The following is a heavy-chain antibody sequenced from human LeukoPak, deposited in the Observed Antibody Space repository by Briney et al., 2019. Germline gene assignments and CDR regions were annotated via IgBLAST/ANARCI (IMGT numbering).Heavy chain of an antibody. V-gene: IGHV3-30*04. CDR3: ARGWFDP. CDR2: ISYDGSNK. Sequence: GGSLRLSCAASGFTFSSYAMHWVRQAPGKGLEWVAVISYDGSNKYYADSVKGRFTISRDNSKNTLYLQMNSLRAEDTAVCYCARGWFDPWGQGTLVTVSS. J-gene: IGHJ5*02. CDR1: GFTFSSYA.